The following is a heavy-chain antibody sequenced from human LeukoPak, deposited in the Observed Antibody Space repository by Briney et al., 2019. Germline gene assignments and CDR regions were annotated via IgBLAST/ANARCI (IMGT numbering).Heavy chain of an antibody. J-gene: IGHJ4*02. CDR2: INHSGST. V-gene: IGHV4-34*01. CDR3: ARVGWFGELYLDY. Sequence: PSETLSLTCAVYGGSFSGYYWSWIRQPPGKGLEWIGEINHSGSTNYNPSLKSRVTISVDTSKNQFSLKLSSVTAADTAVYYCARVGWFGELYLDYWGQGTLVTVSS. CDR1: GGSFSGYY. D-gene: IGHD3-10*01.